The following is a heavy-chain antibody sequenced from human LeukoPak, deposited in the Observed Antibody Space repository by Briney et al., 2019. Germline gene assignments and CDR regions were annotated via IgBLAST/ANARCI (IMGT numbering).Heavy chain of an antibody. CDR2: IYYSGST. CDR1: GGPINSYY. Sequence: SETLSLTCTVSGGPINSYYWSWIRQSPGKGLEWIGYIYYSGSTNYNPSLKSRVTISVDTSKNQFSLKLNSVTAADTAVYYCARYSSTWVSIDYWGQGTLVTVSS. J-gene: IGHJ4*02. CDR3: ARYSSTWVSIDY. D-gene: IGHD6-13*01. V-gene: IGHV4-59*01.